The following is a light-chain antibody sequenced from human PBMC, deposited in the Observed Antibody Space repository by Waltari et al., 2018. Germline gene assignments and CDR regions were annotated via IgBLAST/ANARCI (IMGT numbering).Light chain of an antibody. CDR2: KDN. V-gene: IGLV3-25*03. J-gene: IGLJ2*01. CDR3: QSADSSSPYVL. CDR1: ALSNQY. Sequence: HELTQLPSVSVSPGQTARLSCSGDALSNQYTYWDQQKAGQAPILVIYKDNERPSGIPERFSGSSSGTTVTLTISAVQAEDEADYYCQSADSSSPYVLFGGGTKLTVL.